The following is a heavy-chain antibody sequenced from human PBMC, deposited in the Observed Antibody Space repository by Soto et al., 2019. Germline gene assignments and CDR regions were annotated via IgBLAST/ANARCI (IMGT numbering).Heavy chain of an antibody. Sequence: SGGSLRLSCAASGFTFTRYSMNWVRQAPGKGLEWVSSISSTTNYIYYGDSMKGRFTISRDNAKNSLYLEMDSLRAEDTAVYYCARESEDLTSNFDYWGQGTLVTVSS. J-gene: IGHJ4*02. CDR2: ISSTTNYI. CDR3: ARESEDLTSNFDY. V-gene: IGHV3-21*06. CDR1: GFTFTRYS.